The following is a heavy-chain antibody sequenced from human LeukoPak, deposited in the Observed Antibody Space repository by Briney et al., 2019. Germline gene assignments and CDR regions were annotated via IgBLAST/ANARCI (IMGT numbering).Heavy chain of an antibody. CDR1: GYTFTSYA. D-gene: IGHD2-15*01. J-gene: IGHJ6*02. CDR2: ISAGNGNT. V-gene: IGHV1-3*01. CDR3: SLYCSGGSCRQRGYYYGMDV. Sequence: ASVKVSCKASGYTFTSYAIHWVRQAPGQRLEWMGWISAGNGNTKYSQNFQGRVTFISNTSATTAFMELSSLRSEDTAVYYCSLYCSGGSCRQRGYYYGMDVWGQGTTVTVSS.